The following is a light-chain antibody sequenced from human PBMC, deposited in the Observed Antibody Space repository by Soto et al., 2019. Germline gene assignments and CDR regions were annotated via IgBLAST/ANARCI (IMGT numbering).Light chain of an antibody. V-gene: IGKV1-39*01. Sequence: IQLTQSPSSLSASIRDTVSITCRASQTIGTYVNWYRQKSGAAPELLIYDASTLQSGVPSRFRGGASGTDFTLTISSLQLDDFATYYCQQSYNTPLTFGQGTKVDIK. CDR1: QTIGTY. CDR3: QQSYNTPLT. CDR2: DAS. J-gene: IGKJ1*01.